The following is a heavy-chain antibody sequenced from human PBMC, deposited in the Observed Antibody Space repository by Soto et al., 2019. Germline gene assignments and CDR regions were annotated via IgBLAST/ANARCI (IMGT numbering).Heavy chain of an antibody. CDR1: GGSISSYY. CDR3: ARGSYDILTGPSDAFDI. V-gene: IGHV4-59*01. CDR2: IYYSGST. J-gene: IGHJ3*02. Sequence: SETLSLTCTVSGGSISSYYWSWIRQPPGKGLEWIGYIYYSGSTNYDPSLKSRVTISVDTSKNQFSLKLSSVTAAGTAVYYCARGSYDILTGPSDAFDIWGQGTMVTVSS. D-gene: IGHD3-9*01.